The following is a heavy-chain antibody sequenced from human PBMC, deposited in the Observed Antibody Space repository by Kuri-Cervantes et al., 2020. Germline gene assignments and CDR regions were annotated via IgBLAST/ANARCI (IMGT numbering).Heavy chain of an antibody. CDR2: INHSGST. CDR1: GFTFSSYS. D-gene: IGHD3-22*01. V-gene: IGHV4-34*01. J-gene: IGHJ4*02. CDR3: ARNPDFDSSGF. Sequence: GSLRLSCAASGFTFSSYSMNWVRQAPGKGLEWIGEINHSGSTNYNPSLKSRVTISVDTSKTQFSLKLDSVTAADTAVYYCARNPDFDSSGFWGQGTLVTVSS.